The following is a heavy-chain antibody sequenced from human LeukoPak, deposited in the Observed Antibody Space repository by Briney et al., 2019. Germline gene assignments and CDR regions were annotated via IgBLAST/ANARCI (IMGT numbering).Heavy chain of an antibody. CDR2: ISGSGGST. J-gene: IGHJ4*02. CDR1: GFTFSSYA. V-gene: IGHV3-23*01. D-gene: IGHD2-15*01. CDR3: AKDGHIVVVVAATWGYFDY. Sequence: PGGSLRLSCAASGFTFSSYAMSWVCQAPGKGLGWVSAISGSGGSTYYADSVKGRFTISRDNSKNTLYLQMNSLRAEDTAVYYCAKDGHIVVVVAATWGYFDYWGQGTLVTVSS.